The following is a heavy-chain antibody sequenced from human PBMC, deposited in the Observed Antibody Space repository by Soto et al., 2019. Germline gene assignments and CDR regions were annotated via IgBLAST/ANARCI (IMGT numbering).Heavy chain of an antibody. D-gene: IGHD3-10*01. V-gene: IGHV4-4*02. J-gene: IGHJ4*02. Sequence: QVQLQESGPGLVKPSGTLSLTCAVSSGSISSSNWWSWVRQPPGKGLEWIGEIYHSGSTNYNPSRKSRVTISVNKSKHQLSLKLSFGTAAETAVYYCARAGYGSGSYYNGYYFYYWGQGTLVTVAS. CDR1: SGSISSSNW. CDR2: IYHSGST. CDR3: ARAGYGSGSYYNGYYFYY.